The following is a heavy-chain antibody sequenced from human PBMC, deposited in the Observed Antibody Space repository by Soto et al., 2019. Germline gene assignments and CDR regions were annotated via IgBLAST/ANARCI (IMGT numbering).Heavy chain of an antibody. J-gene: IGHJ3*02. Sequence: QVQLQQWGAGLLKPSETLSLTCAVYGGSFSGYYWSWIRQPPGKGLEWIGEINHSGSTNYNPSLNSRVTISVDTSKNQFSLKLSSVPAADTAVYYCARGLSPVRADAFDIWGQGTMVTVSS. CDR3: ARGLSPVRADAFDI. V-gene: IGHV4-34*01. CDR2: INHSGST. CDR1: GGSFSGYY.